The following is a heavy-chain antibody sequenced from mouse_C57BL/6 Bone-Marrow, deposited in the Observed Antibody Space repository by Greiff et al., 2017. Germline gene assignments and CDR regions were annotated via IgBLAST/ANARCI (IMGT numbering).Heavy chain of an antibody. V-gene: IGHV5-4*03. CDR2: ISDGGSYT. CDR3: ARQSIYYDYDDTFDY. CDR1: GFTFSSSA. J-gene: IGHJ2*01. Sequence: EVKLMESGGGLVKPGGSLTLSCAASGFTFSSSAMSWVRPTPEKRLEWVATISDGGSYTYYPDNVKGRFTISRDNATNSLYLQMSHLKSEDTAMYYCARQSIYYDYDDTFDYWGRGTTLTVSS. D-gene: IGHD2-4*01.